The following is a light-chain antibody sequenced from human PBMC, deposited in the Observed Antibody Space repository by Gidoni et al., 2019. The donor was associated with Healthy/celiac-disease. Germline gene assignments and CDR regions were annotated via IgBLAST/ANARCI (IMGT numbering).Light chain of an antibody. Sequence: DIHMTQSPSTLSASVGDRVTITCRASQSISSWLAWYQQKPGKAPKLLIYEASSLESGVPTRFSGSGSGTEFTITISSLQPDDFANYYCQQYNSYSTFGQGTKLEIK. CDR2: EAS. CDR3: QQYNSYST. CDR1: QSISSW. V-gene: IGKV1-5*03. J-gene: IGKJ2*01.